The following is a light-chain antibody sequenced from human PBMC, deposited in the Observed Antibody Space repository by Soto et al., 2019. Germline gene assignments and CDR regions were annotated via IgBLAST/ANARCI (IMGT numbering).Light chain of an antibody. J-gene: IGKJ2*01. CDR3: QLRFNDPRFT. V-gene: IGKV3-11*01. CDR2: DAS. Sequence: EIVLTQSPATLSLSPGERATLSCRASQSVSSYLAWYQQKPGQAPRLLIYDASNRATGIPARFSGGGSGTDLPLPLRSLQPEDCSVLCCQLRFNDPRFTFGQATQRELK. CDR1: QSVSSY.